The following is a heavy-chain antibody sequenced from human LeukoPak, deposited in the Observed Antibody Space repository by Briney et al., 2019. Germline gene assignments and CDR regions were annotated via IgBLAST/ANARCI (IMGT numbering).Heavy chain of an antibody. CDR1: GGSISSSSYY. CDR2: IYYSGST. Sequence: SETLSLTCTVSGGSISSSSYYWGWIRQPPGKGLEWIGSIYYSGSTYYNPSLKSRVTISVDTSKNQFSLKLSSVTAADTAVYYCAKTTRITMVRGVIGPIDYWGQGTLVTVPS. CDR3: AKTTRITMVRGVIGPIDY. V-gene: IGHV4-39*01. J-gene: IGHJ4*02. D-gene: IGHD3-10*01.